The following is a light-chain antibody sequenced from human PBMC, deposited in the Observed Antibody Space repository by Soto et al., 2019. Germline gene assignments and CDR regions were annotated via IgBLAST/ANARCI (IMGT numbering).Light chain of an antibody. Sequence: DIQMTQSPSSLSASVGDRVTITCLASQGISAFLAWYQQKPGKVPKVLIYGASTLQPGVPSRFSGSGSGTDFTLTITSLQPEDVATYYCQKYDRAPWTFGQGTKVEIK. V-gene: IGKV1-27*01. J-gene: IGKJ1*01. CDR1: QGISAF. CDR3: QKYDRAPWT. CDR2: GAS.